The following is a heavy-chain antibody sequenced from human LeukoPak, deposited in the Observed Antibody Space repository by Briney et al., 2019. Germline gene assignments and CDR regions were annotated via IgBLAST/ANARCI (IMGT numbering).Heavy chain of an antibody. V-gene: IGHV5-51*01. CDR3: ARSSFGSGSSGYYYNYYMDV. CDR2: IYPGDSDT. D-gene: IGHD3-22*01. Sequence: GESLKISCKGSGYSFTSYWIGWVRQMPGKGLEWMGIIYPGDSDTRYSPSFQGQVTISADKSISTAYLQWSSLKASDTAMYYCARSSFGSGSSGYYYNYYMDVWGKGTTVIVSS. CDR1: GYSFTSYW. J-gene: IGHJ6*03.